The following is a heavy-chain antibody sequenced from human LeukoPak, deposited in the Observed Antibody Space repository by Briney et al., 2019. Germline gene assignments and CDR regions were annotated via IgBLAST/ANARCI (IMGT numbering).Heavy chain of an antibody. V-gene: IGHV6-1*01. Sequence: SQTLSLTCVISGDSVSNNSAAWTWIRQSPSRGLEWLGRTYKRSKWYNDYAPSVKGRITINPDTSKNQFSLKLSSVTAADTAVYYCARRGRAVVTAKGLIFDYWGQGTLVTVSS. CDR3: ARRGRAVVTAKGLIFDY. D-gene: IGHD2-21*02. J-gene: IGHJ4*02. CDR2: TYKRSKWYN. CDR1: GDSVSNNSAA.